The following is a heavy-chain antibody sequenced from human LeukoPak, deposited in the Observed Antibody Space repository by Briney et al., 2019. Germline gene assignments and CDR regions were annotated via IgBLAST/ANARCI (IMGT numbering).Heavy chain of an antibody. CDR3: ARAPPTYGSGSYLY. CDR2: IYSGGST. J-gene: IGHJ4*02. CDR1: GFTVSSNY. Sequence: GGSLRLSCAASGFTVSSNYMSWVRQAPGKGLEWVSVIYSGGSTYYADSVKGRFTISRDNSKNTLYLQMNSLRAEDTAVYYCARAPPTYGSGSYLYWGQGTLVTVSS. D-gene: IGHD3-10*01. V-gene: IGHV3-53*01.